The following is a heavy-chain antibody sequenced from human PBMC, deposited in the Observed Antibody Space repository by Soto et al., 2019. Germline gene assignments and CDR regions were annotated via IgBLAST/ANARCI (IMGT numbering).Heavy chain of an antibody. CDR1: GGTFSIYT. V-gene: IGHV1-69*01. Sequence: QVQLVQSGAEVKKPVSSVKVSCKASGGTFSIYTISWVRQAPGQGLEWMGGSANSAQTVQGGLTVTADESTSTVYLELSSLTSEDTAVYYCAREGPPDIAWFDPWGQGTLVSVSS. CDR2: SA. J-gene: IGHJ5*02. D-gene: IGHD2-15*01. CDR3: AREGPPDIAWFDP.